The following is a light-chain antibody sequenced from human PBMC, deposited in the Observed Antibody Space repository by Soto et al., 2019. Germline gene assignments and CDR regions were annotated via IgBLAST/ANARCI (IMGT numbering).Light chain of an antibody. J-gene: IGKJ1*01. CDR3: QQYNSYWT. CDR1: QSISSW. CDR2: DAS. V-gene: IGKV1-5*01. Sequence: DIQMAHSPSTLCGSLGDRVTITCRASQSISSWLAWYQQKPGKAPKLLMYDASSLKSGVPSRFSGSGSGTEFTLTISSLQPDDFATYYCQQYNSYWTFGQGTKVDI.